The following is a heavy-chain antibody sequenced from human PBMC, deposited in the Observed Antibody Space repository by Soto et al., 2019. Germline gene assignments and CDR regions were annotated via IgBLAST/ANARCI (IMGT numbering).Heavy chain of an antibody. D-gene: IGHD3-22*01. CDR1: GGTFSSYA. V-gene: IGHV1-69*13. CDR3: AKGVHDEISGFYYFF. CDR2: IIPIFGTA. J-gene: IGHJ4*02. Sequence: SVKVSFKASGGTFSSYAIDWVRPAPGQGLELMGGIIPIFGTANYAQKFQGRVTITADESTGAAYMELRSLGSEDTAVYYCAKGVHDEISGFYYFFWGQGPLVPVSS.